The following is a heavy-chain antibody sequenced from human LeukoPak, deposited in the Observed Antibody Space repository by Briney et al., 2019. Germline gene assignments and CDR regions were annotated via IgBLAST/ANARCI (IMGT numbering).Heavy chain of an antibody. V-gene: IGHV3-21*01. CDR3: ARDAIVVVPAAIKETDY. Sequence: GGSLRLSCAASGFTFSSYSMNWVRQAPGKGLEWVSSISSSSSYIYYADSVKGRFTISRDNAKNSLYLQMNSLRAEDTAVYYCARDAIVVVPAAIKETDYWGQGTLVTVSS. D-gene: IGHD2-2*01. J-gene: IGHJ4*02. CDR1: GFTFSSYS. CDR2: ISSSSSYI.